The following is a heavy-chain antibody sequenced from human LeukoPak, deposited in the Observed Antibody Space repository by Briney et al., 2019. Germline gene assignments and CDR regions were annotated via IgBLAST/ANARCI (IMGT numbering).Heavy chain of an antibody. D-gene: IGHD2-21*02. V-gene: IGHV1-18*01. CDR1: GYTFTSYG. CDR2: IGAYNGNT. J-gene: IGHJ4*02. CDR3: ARDPVRASCGGHCYRDY. Sequence: ASVKVSFKASGYTFTSYGSSWVRQAPGQGREGMGWIGAYNGNTNYAQKLQGRVTITTDTSTSTAYMELRSLTSDDTAVYYCARDPVRASCGGHCYRDYWGQGTLVTVSS.